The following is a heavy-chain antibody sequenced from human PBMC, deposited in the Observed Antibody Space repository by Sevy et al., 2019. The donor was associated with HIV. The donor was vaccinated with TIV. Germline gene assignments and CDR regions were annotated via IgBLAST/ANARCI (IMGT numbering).Heavy chain of an antibody. D-gene: IGHD3-22*01. CDR1: GYTLTELS. J-gene: IGHJ4*02. CDR2: FDPEDGET. Sequence: ASVKVSCKVSGYTLTELSMHWVRQAPGKGLEWMGSFDPEDGETIYAQKFQGRVTMTEDTFKDTAYMVLSSLRSEDAAVYYCATTKDYYDSSGSPFDYWGQGTLVTVSS. V-gene: IGHV1-24*01. CDR3: ATTKDYYDSSGSPFDY.